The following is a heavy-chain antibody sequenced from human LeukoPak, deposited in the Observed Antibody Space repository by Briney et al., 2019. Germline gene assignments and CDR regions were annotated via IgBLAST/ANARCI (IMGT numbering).Heavy chain of an antibody. CDR1: GGSISSGGYY. V-gene: IGHV4-31*03. Sequence: SETLSLTCTVSGGSISSGGYYWSWIRQHSGKGLEWIGYIYYSGSTYYNPSLKSRVTISVDTSMNQFSLKLSFVTTADTAVYYCARALGYCSGGSCTRGYNWFDPWGQGTLVTVPS. CDR3: ARALGYCSGGSCTRGYNWFDP. J-gene: IGHJ5*02. D-gene: IGHD2-15*01. CDR2: IYYSGST.